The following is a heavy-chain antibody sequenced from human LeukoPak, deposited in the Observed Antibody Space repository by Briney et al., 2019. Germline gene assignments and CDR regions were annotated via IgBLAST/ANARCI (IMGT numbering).Heavy chain of an antibody. CDR1: GYTFSQFA. V-gene: IGHV1-3*04. Sequence: GASVKVSCKASGYTFSQFAIHWVRRAPGQRLEWMGWINTANGYTKYSENFQGRVTITRDTSATTAYMELRSLTSEDTAVYFCARDLFSGYDSPYDSWGQGTLVTVSS. CDR3: ARDLFSGYDSPYDS. D-gene: IGHD5-12*01. J-gene: IGHJ4*02. CDR2: INTANGYT.